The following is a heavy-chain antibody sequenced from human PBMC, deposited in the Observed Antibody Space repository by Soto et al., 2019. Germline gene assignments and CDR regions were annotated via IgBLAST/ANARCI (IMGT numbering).Heavy chain of an antibody. CDR2: INHDGGGT. Sequence: QVQLVQSGAEVKKPGASVKVSCKASGYTFTSYYMHWVRLAPGQGLEWMGIINHDGGGTSYAQQFQGRVIMTRDTFTSTVYMEMSSLRSEDTAVYYGAGGGNYLSMDVWGQGTTVTVSS. CDR1: GYTFTSYY. CDR3: AGGGNYLSMDV. V-gene: IGHV1-46*01. J-gene: IGHJ6*02. D-gene: IGHD4-4*01.